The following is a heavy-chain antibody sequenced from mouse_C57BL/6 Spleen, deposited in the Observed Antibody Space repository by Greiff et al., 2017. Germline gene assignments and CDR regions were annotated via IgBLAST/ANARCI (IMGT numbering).Heavy chain of an antibody. CDR2: IHPNSGST. CDR1: GYTFTSYW. CDR3: ASYDGYAWYFDV. J-gene: IGHJ1*03. Sequence: QVQLKQPGAELVKPGASVKLSCKASGYTFTSYWMHWVKQRPGQGLEWIGMIHPNSGSTNYNEKFKSKATLTVDKSSSTAYMQLSSLTSEDSAVYYCASYDGYAWYFDVWGTGTTVTVSS. D-gene: IGHD2-3*01. V-gene: IGHV1-64*01.